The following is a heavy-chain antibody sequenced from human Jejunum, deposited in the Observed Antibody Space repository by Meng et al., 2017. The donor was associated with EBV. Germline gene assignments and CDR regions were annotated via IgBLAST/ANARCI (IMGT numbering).Heavy chain of an antibody. CDR3: ARDRHWAFDY. V-gene: IGHV6-1*01. D-gene: IGHD7-27*01. CDR1: GDRSLSNSVA. J-gene: IGHJ4*02. CDR2: TYYRSKWGS. Sequence: QLQQAGPGLGKPSQHILTPLAISGDRSLSNSVAWNWIRQAPSRGLEWLGRTYYRSKWGSDYAVSVKSRIIINADTSKNQYSLQLSSVNPEDTAVYYCARDRHWAFDYWGQGTLVTVSS.